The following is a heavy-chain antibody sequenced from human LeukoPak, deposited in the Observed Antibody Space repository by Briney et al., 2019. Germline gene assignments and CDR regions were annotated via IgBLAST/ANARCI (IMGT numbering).Heavy chain of an antibody. Sequence: PSETLSLTCIVSGGSISSYYWIWIRQPAGKGLEGIGRIYTSGSTNYNPSLKSRVTMSVDTSKNQFSLKLSSVTAADTAVYHCATGPFPDYWGQGTLVTVSS. V-gene: IGHV4-4*07. J-gene: IGHJ4*02. CDR1: GGSISSYY. CDR3: ATGPFPDY. CDR2: IYTSGST.